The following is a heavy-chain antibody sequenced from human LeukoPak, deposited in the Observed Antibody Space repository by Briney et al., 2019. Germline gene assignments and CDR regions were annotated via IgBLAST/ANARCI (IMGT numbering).Heavy chain of an antibody. D-gene: IGHD6-13*01. CDR1: GFTFSSYA. J-gene: IGHJ4*02. Sequence: PGGSLRLSCAASGFTFSSYAMSWVRQAPGKGLEWVSAISGSGGSTYYADSVKGRFTISRDNSKNTLYLQMNSLRAEDTAVYYCARDPRHLSSIAAAGYYFDYWGQGTLVTVSS. V-gene: IGHV3-23*01. CDR2: ISGSGGST. CDR3: ARDPRHLSSIAAAGYYFDY.